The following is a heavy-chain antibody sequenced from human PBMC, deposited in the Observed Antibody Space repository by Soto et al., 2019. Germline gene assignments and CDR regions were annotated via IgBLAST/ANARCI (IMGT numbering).Heavy chain of an antibody. CDR2: ISGSGDST. CDR3: AKDVLLRRTDI. Sequence: GGSLRLSCAASGFTFSSYAMTWVRQAPGKGLEWVSAISGSGDSTYYADSVKGRFTISRDNSKNTLFLQMNSLRAEDTAVYYCAKDVLLRRTDIWGQGTMVTVSS. CDR1: GFTFSSYA. D-gene: IGHD3-10*01. J-gene: IGHJ3*02. V-gene: IGHV3-23*01.